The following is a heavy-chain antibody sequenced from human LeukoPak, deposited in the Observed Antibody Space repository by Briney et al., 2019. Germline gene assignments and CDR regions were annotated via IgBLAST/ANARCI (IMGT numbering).Heavy chain of an antibody. J-gene: IGHJ2*01. D-gene: IGHD3-10*01. V-gene: IGHV1-46*01. CDR2: INPSGGST. Sequence: ASVKVSCKASGYTFTGYYMHWVRQAPGQGLEWMGIINPSGGSTSYAQKFQGRVTMTEDTSTDTAYMELSSLRSEDTAVYYCATDLFNYGSGSYSYYWYFDLWGRGTLVTVSS. CDR3: ATDLFNYGSGSYSYYWYFDL. CDR1: GYTFTGYY.